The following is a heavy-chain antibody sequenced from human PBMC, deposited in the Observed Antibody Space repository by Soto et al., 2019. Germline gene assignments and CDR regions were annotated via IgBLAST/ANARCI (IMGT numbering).Heavy chain of an antibody. J-gene: IGHJ4*02. CDR2: LVPMFRTA. Sequence: QVHLVQSGAEVKKPGSSVKVSCKTSGGTFSDSAINWLRQTPGQGLEWMGGLVPMFRTANYAPNLQGRVSITADESTSTVFMELSSLTFDDTAVYYCARGLGGSYFPFDFWGQGTLVTVSS. CDR3: ARGLGGSYFPFDF. V-gene: IGHV1-69*12. CDR1: GGTFSDSA. D-gene: IGHD1-26*01.